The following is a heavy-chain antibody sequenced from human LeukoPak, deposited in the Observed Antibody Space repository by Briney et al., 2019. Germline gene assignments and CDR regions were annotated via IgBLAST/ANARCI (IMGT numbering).Heavy chain of an antibody. CDR2: IRSKAYGVTT. V-gene: IGHV3-49*04. CDR1: GFTFSDYY. Sequence: GGSLRLSCAASGFTFSDYYMSWVRQAPGKGLEWVGFIRSKAYGVTTEHAASVKGRFTISRDESKSIAYLQMNSLKTEDTAVYYCSRADYYGSGSPISLDVWGKGTTVTVSS. CDR3: SRADYYGSGSPISLDV. D-gene: IGHD3-10*01. J-gene: IGHJ6*04.